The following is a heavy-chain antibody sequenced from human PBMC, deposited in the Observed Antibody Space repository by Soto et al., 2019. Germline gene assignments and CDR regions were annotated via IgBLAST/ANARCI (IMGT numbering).Heavy chain of an antibody. CDR3: ARDILSGGAYPDS. J-gene: IGHJ5*01. CDR1: GFTFSTYT. CDR2: ISSGSSYI. D-gene: IGHD3-10*01. V-gene: IGHV3-21*01. Sequence: LRLSCAASGFTFSTYTTNWVRQAPGKGLEWISSISSGSSYIYYAGSVKGRFTISRDNAKNSLFLQMNSLRADDTAVYYCARDILSGGAYPDSWGQGTKVTVSS.